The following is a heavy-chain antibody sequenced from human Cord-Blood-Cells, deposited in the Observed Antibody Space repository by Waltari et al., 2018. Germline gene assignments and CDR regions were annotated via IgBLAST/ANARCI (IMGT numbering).Heavy chain of an antibody. CDR2: IWYDGSNK. CDR3: ARGPAAAPPRGAFDI. Sequence: GGGVVQPGRSLRLSCAASGFTFSSYGMHWVRQAPGKGLEWVAVIWYDGSNKYYADSVKGRFTISRDNSKNTLYLQMNSLRAEDTAVYYCARGPAAAPPRGAFDIWGQGTMVTVSS. V-gene: IGHV3-33*01. D-gene: IGHD6-13*01. CDR1: GFTFSSYG. J-gene: IGHJ3*02.